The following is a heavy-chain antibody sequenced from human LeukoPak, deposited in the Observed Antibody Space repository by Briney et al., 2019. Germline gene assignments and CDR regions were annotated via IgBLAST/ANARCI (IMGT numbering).Heavy chain of an antibody. Sequence: GGSLRLSCAASGFTFSNFWMSWVRQAPGKGLEWGANIKQDGGEKYFLDSVKGRFTISRDNAKNSLYLQMNSLRVEDTGLYYCARLESSGWYRFDCWGQGTLITVSS. CDR1: GFTFSNFW. D-gene: IGHD6-19*01. CDR3: ARLESSGWYRFDC. J-gene: IGHJ4*02. CDR2: IKQDGGEK. V-gene: IGHV3-7*01.